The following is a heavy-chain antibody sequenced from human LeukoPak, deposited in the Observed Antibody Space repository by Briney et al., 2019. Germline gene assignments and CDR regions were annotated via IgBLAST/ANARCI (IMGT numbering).Heavy chain of an antibody. CDR3: ARWVTEWEPGY. CDR2: ISSSGSTI. CDR1: GFTVSSYY. V-gene: IGHV3-11*04. J-gene: IGHJ4*02. D-gene: IGHD1-26*01. Sequence: PGGSLRLSCAASGFTVSSYYMSWVRQAPGKGLEWVSYISSSGSTIYYADSVKGRFTISRDNAKNSLYLQMNSLRAEDTAVYYCARWVTEWEPGYWGQGTLVTVSS.